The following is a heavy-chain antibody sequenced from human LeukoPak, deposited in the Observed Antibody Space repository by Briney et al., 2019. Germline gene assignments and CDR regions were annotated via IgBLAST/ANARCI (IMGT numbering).Heavy chain of an antibody. J-gene: IGHJ4*02. Sequence: GGSLRLSCAASGFTFSSYGMNWVRQAPGKGLEWVSSISSSSSYIYYADSVKGRFTISRDNAKNSLYLQMNSLRAEDTAVYYCARVGASIVVVPAANFDYWGQGTLVTVSS. CDR3: ARVGASIVVVPAANFDY. V-gene: IGHV3-21*01. CDR1: GFTFSSYG. CDR2: ISSSSSYI. D-gene: IGHD2-2*01.